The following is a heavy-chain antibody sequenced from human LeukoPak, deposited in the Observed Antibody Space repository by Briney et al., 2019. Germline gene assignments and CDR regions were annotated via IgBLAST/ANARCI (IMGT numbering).Heavy chain of an antibody. CDR3: AINIVVVPGAKKKNWFDP. J-gene: IGHJ5*02. D-gene: IGHD2-2*01. CDR2: INHSGST. Sequence: SETLSLTCAVYGGSFSGYYWSWIRQPPGKGLEWIGEINHSGSTNYNPSLKSRVTISVDTSKNQSSLKLSSVTAADTAVYYCAINIVVVPGAKKKNWFDPWGQGSLVTVYS. V-gene: IGHV4-34*01. CDR1: GGSFSGYY.